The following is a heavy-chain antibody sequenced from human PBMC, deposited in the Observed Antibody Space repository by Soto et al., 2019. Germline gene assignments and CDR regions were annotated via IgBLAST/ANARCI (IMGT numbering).Heavy chain of an antibody. J-gene: IGHJ6*02. Sequence: GGSLRLSCAASGFTFSSYAMSWVRQAPGKGLEWVSAISGSGGSTYYADSVKGRFTISRDNSKNTLYLQMNSLRAEDTAVYYCAKAPQKRAVAGTPYYYGMDVWGQGTTVTVSS. D-gene: IGHD6-19*01. CDR2: ISGSGGST. CDR3: AKAPQKRAVAGTPYYYGMDV. CDR1: GFTFSSYA. V-gene: IGHV3-23*01.